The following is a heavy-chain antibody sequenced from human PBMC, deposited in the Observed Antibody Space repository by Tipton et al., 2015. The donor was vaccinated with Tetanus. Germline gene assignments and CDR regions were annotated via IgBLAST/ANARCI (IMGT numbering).Heavy chain of an antibody. J-gene: IGHJ4*02. CDR2: INHSGST. Sequence: TLSLTCTVSGGSISSYYWSWIRQPPGKGLEWIGEINHSGSTNYNPSLKSRVTISVDTSKNQFSLKLSSVTAADTAVYYCARGWDFDYWGQGTLVTVSS. V-gene: IGHV4-34*01. CDR1: GGSISSYY. D-gene: IGHD1-26*01. CDR3: ARGWDFDY.